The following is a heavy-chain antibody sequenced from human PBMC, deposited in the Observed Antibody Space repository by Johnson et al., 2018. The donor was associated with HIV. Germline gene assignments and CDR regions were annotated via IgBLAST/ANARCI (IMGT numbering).Heavy chain of an antibody. Sequence: VQLVESGGGLVQPGGSLRLSCAASGFTFSSYAMSWVRQAPGKGLEWVSAISGSGGSPYYADSVKGRFPSSSDNSKNTLYLQMNSLRPEDSAVYYCATLWFGEVSVYDAFDVWGQGTMVTVSS. J-gene: IGHJ3*01. CDR3: ATLWFGEVSVYDAFDV. D-gene: IGHD3-10*01. V-gene: IGHV3-23*04. CDR1: GFTFSSYA. CDR2: ISGSGGSP.